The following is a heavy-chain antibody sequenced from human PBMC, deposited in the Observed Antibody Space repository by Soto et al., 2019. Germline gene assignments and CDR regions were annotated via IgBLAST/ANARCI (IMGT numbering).Heavy chain of an antibody. V-gene: IGHV1-2*02. Sequence: ASVKVSCKTSGYTFTGHIIHWLRQAPGQGLEWLGWINPKSGDKLYAQKFQGRVTMTRDTSISTVYMDLTRLTSDDTAVYYCARDLFPAEKNWNDAYNYFYPRGQGTLVTVSS. J-gene: IGHJ5*02. D-gene: IGHD1-1*01. CDR1: GYTFTGHI. CDR2: INPKSGDK. CDR3: ARDLFPAEKNWNDAYNYFYP.